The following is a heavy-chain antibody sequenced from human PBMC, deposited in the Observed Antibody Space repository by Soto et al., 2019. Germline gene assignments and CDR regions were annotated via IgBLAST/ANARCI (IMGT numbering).Heavy chain of an antibody. CDR3: ARQGRTSASSDF. V-gene: IGHV5-51*01. D-gene: IGHD2-21*01. CDR2: MSPGNSDI. J-gene: IGHJ4*02. Sequence: GESLKISCRGFGYTFNTYWIGWVRQMPGKGLEWMGVMSPGNSDIRYSPAFQGQVSISADTSISTAYLQWSSLKTSGSGMYYCARQGRTSASSDFWGQGTLVNV. CDR1: GYTFNTYW.